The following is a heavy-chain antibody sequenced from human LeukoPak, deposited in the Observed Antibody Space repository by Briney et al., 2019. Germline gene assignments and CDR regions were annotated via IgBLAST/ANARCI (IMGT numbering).Heavy chain of an antibody. CDR3: ARSPPYYYGSGSYYPSYYFDY. Sequence: SETLSLTCAVYGGSFSGYYWSWIRQPPVKGLEWIGEINHSGSTNYNPSLKSRVTISVDTSKNQFSLKLSSVTAADTAVYYCARSPPYYYGSGSYYPSYYFDYWGQGTLVTVSS. CDR2: INHSGST. D-gene: IGHD3-10*01. J-gene: IGHJ4*02. CDR1: GGSFSGYY. V-gene: IGHV4-34*01.